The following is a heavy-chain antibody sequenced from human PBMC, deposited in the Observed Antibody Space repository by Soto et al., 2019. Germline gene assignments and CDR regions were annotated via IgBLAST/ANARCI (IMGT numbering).Heavy chain of an antibody. CDR2: IYYSGST. J-gene: IGHJ3*02. V-gene: IGHV4-39*01. CDR1: GGSISSSSYY. CDR3: ARLAYLPPDDAFDI. Sequence: QLQLQESGPGLVKPSETLSLTCTVSGGSISSSSYYWGWIRHPPGKGLEWIGSIYYSGSTYYNPSLKSRVTISVDTSKNQFSLKLSSVTAADTAVYYCARLAYLPPDDAFDIWGQGTMVTVSS.